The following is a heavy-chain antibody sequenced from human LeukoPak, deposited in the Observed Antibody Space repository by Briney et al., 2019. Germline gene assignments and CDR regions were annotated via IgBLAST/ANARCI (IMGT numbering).Heavy chain of an antibody. J-gene: IGHJ4*02. CDR2: INHSGST. Sequence: SETLSLTCAVYGGSFSGYYWSWIRQPPWKGLEWIGEINHSGSTNYNPSLKSRVTISVDTSKNQFSLKLSSVTAADTAVYYCANKADSSSSSFDYWGQGTLVTVSS. D-gene: IGHD6-6*01. CDR3: ANKADSSSSSFDY. V-gene: IGHV4-34*01. CDR1: GGSFSGYY.